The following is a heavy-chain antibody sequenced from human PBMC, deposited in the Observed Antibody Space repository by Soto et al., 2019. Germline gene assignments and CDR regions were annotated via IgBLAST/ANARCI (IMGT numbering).Heavy chain of an antibody. D-gene: IGHD3-10*01. CDR3: ARDQYYYGSGSYPYYYYGMDV. V-gene: IGHV3-11*01. CDR2: ITSSGSTI. CDR1: GFTFSDYY. J-gene: IGHJ6*02. Sequence: QVQLVESGGGLVKPGGSLRLSCAASGFTFSDYYMSWIRQAPGKGLEWVSYITSSGSTIYYADSVKGGFTISRDNAKNSLYLQMNSLRAEDTAVYYCARDQYYYGSGSYPYYYYGMDVWGQGTTVTVSS.